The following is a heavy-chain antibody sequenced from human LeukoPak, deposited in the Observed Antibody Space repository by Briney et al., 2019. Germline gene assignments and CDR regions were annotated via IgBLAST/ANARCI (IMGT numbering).Heavy chain of an antibody. CDR3: AITDWRIFTMV. J-gene: IGHJ4*02. V-gene: IGHV4-34*01. Sequence: SETLSLTCAVYGGSFSGYYWSWIRQPPGKGLEWIGEINHSGSTNYNPSLKSRVTISVDTSKNQFSLKLSSVTAADTAVYYCAITDWRIFTMVWGQGTLVTVSS. D-gene: IGHD3-10*01. CDR2: INHSGST. CDR1: GGSFSGYY.